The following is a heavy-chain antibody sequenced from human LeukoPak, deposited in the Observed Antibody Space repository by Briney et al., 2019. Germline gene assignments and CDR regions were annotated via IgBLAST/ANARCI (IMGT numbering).Heavy chain of an antibody. CDR1: GYTFTSYA. V-gene: IGHV1-69*13. D-gene: IGHD1-7*01. CDR3: ARVTAGTTPLYY. Sequence: SVKVSCKASGYTFTSYAMNWVRQAPGQGLEWMGGIIPIFGTANYAQKFQGRVTITADESTSTAYMELSSLRSEDTAVYYCARVTAGTTPLYYWGQGTLVTVSS. J-gene: IGHJ4*02. CDR2: IIPIFGTA.